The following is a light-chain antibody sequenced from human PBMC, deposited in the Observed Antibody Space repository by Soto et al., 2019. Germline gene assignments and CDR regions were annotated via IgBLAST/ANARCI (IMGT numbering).Light chain of an antibody. CDR2: GAS. J-gene: IGKJ4*01. V-gene: IGKV3D-20*02. CDR1: QSVSNNY. CDR3: QQRSNWPPAT. Sequence: IDLTQSPGTLSLSPRESPTLSYKTLQSVSNNYLAWYQQKPGQAPRLLIYGASTRATGIPARFSGSGSGTDFTLTISSLEPEDFAVYYCQQRSNWPPATFGGGTKVDI.